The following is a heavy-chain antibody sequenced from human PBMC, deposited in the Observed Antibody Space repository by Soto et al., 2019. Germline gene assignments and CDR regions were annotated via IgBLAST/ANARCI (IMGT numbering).Heavy chain of an antibody. D-gene: IGHD6-13*01. CDR3: ARHPTGYSSSYYYYYGMDV. Sequence: SVKVSCKASGGTFSSYAISWVRQAPGQGLEWMGGIIPIFGTANYAQKFQGRVTITADESTSTAYMELSSLRSEDTAVYYCARHPTGYSSSYYYYYGMDVWGQGTTVTVSS. V-gene: IGHV1-69*13. CDR1: GGTFSSYA. J-gene: IGHJ6*02. CDR2: IIPIFGTA.